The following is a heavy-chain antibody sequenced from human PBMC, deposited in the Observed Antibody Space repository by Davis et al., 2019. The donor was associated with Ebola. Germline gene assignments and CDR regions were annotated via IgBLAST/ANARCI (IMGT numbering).Heavy chain of an antibody. CDR1: GGTFSSYA. J-gene: IGHJ6*02. CDR2: IIPIFGTA. D-gene: IGHD1-26*01. CDR3: ARGLVQWSYYYYGMDV. V-gene: IGHV1-69*13. Sequence: SVKVSCKASGGTFSSYAISWVRQAPGQGLEWMGGIIPIFGTANYAQKFQGRVTITADESTSTAYMELSSLRSEDTAVYYCARGLVQWSYYYYGMDVWGQGTTVTVSS.